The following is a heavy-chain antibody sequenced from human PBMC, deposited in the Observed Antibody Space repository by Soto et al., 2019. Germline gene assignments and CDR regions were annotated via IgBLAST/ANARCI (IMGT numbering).Heavy chain of an antibody. Sequence: SETLSLTCTVSGGSISSYYWSWIRQPPGKGLEWIGYIYYSGSTNYNPSLKSRVTISVDTSKNQFSLKLSSVTAADTAVYYCARDGGGSLRGYSYGSKYYYYMAVWGKGTTVTVSS. CDR1: GGSISSYY. J-gene: IGHJ6*03. D-gene: IGHD5-18*01. V-gene: IGHV4-59*01. CDR3: ARDGGGSLRGYSYGSKYYYYMAV. CDR2: IYYSGST.